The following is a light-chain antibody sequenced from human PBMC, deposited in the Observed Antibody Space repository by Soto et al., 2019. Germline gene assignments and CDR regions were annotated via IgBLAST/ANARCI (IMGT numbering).Light chain of an antibody. Sequence: DIQMTQSPSSLSASVGDRVTITCRASQSISSYLNLYQQKPEKAPKLLIYAASSLQSGVPSRFSGSGSGTDFTLTISSLQPEDFATYYCQQSYSTQITFGQGTRLEIK. CDR3: QQSYSTQIT. CDR1: QSISSY. CDR2: AAS. J-gene: IGKJ5*01. V-gene: IGKV1-39*01.